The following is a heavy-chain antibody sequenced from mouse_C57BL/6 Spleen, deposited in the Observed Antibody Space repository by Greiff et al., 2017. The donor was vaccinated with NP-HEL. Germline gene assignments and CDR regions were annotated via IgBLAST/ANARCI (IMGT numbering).Heavy chain of an antibody. CDR1: GYSITSGYY. CDR2: ISYDGSN. D-gene: IGHD2-3*01. CDR3: AREYDGYYYYAMDY. J-gene: IGHJ4*01. V-gene: IGHV3-6*01. Sequence: DVKLQESGPGLVKPSQSLSLTCSVTGYSITSGYYWNWIRQFPGNKLEWMGYISYDGSNNYNPSLKNRISITRDTSKNQFFLKLNSVTTEDTATYYCAREYDGYYYYAMDYWGQGTSVTVSS.